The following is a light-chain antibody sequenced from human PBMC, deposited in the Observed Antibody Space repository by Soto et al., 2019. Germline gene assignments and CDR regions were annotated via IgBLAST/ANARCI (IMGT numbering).Light chain of an antibody. CDR1: HSVGGS. J-gene: IGKJ5*01. CDR2: GAS. V-gene: IGKV3-20*01. Sequence: EIVLTQSPGSLSLSPGDRATLSCRASHSVGGSVAWYQQIPGQPPKLLIFGASSRATGIADKFSGSGSGTDFTLTISRLEPADFALYYCQHYGAAPITFGQGTRLEIK. CDR3: QHYGAAPIT.